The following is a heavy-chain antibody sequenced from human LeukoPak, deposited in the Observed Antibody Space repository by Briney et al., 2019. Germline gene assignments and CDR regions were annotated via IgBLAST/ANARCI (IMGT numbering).Heavy chain of an antibody. CDR2: IYSGGST. D-gene: IGHD2-2*01. J-gene: IGHJ4*02. CDR3: ARGRGSFVVVPAATHDY. CDR1: GFTVSSNY. V-gene: IGHV3-53*01. Sequence: GGSLRLSCAASGFTVSSNYMSWVRQAPGKGLEWVSVIYSGGSTYYADSVKGRFTISRDNSKNTLYLQMNSLRAEDTAVYYCARGRGSFVVVPAATHDYWGQGTLVTVSS.